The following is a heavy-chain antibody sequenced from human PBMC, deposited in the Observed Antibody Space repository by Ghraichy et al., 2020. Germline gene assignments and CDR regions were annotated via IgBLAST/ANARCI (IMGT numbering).Heavy chain of an antibody. J-gene: IGHJ4*02. V-gene: IGHV3-23*01. CDR2: ISVSGGST. Sequence: GESLNISCAASGFTFSSYAMSWVRQAPGKGLECVSTISVSGGSTYYADSVKGRFTISRDNSKSTLYLQMNSLRAEDTAVYYCAKPKFGEFPFDYWGQGTLVTVSS. CDR1: GFTFSSYA. D-gene: IGHD3-10*01. CDR3: AKPKFGEFPFDY.